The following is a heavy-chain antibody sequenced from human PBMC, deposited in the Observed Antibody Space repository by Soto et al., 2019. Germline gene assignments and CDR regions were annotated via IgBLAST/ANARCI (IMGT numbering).Heavy chain of an antibody. CDR1: GFTFSSYG. V-gene: IGHV3-30*18. CDR3: AKDPDSVKPDDPFDY. Sequence: PGGSLRLSCAASGFTFSSYGMHWVRQAPGKGLEWVAVISYDGSNKYYADSVKGRFTISRDNSKNTLYLQMNSLRAEDTAVYYCAKDPDSVKPDDPFDYWGQGTLVTVSS. D-gene: IGHD1-1*01. J-gene: IGHJ4*02. CDR2: ISYDGSNK.